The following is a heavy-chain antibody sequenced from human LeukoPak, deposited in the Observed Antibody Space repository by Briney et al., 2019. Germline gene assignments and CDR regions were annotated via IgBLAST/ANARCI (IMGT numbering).Heavy chain of an antibody. CDR2: ISSSSTI. V-gene: IGHV3-48*04. Sequence: GGSLRLSCAASGFTFSSYSMNWVRQAPGKGLEWVSYISSSSTIYYADSVKGRFTISRDNAKNSLYLQMNRMRAEDTAVYYCARTRDYYYYMDVWGKGTTVTVSS. CDR3: ARTRDYYYYMDV. J-gene: IGHJ6*03. CDR1: GFTFSSYS.